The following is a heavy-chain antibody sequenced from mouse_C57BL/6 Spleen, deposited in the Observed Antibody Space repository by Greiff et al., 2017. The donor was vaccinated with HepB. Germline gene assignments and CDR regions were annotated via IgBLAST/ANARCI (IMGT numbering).Heavy chain of an antibody. CDR2: IDPNSGGT. V-gene: IGHV1-72*01. J-gene: IGHJ2*01. D-gene: IGHD2-4*01. CDR3: ARALYDYDEGGYYFDY. Sequence: VQLQQPGAELVKPGASVKLSCKASGYTFTSYWMHWVKQRPGRGLEWIGRIDPNSGGTKYNEKFKSKATLTVDKHSSTAYMQLSSLTSEDSAVYYCARALYDYDEGGYYFDYWGQGTTLTVSS. CDR1: GYTFTSYW.